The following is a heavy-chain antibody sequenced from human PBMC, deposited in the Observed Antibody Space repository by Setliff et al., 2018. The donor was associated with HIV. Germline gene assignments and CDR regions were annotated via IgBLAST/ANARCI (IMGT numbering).Heavy chain of an antibody. D-gene: IGHD3-10*01. CDR2: INPSGGST. CDR1: GYTFTSYY. Sequence: ASVKVSCKASGYTFTSYYMHWVRQAPGQGLEWMGIINPSGGSTSYAQKSQGRVTMTRDTSTSTVYMELSSLRSEDTAVYYCARDLRLHLDDIYGSGTVYGMDVWGQGTTVTVSS. V-gene: IGHV1-46*01. J-gene: IGHJ6*02. CDR3: ARDLRLHLDDIYGSGTVYGMDV.